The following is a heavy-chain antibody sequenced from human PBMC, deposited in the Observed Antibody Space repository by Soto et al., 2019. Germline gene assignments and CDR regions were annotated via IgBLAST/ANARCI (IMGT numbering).Heavy chain of an antibody. Sequence: GGSLRLSCAASGFTFSDYALNWVRQAPGKGLEWVSGISWNSGSIGYADSVKGRFTISRDNAKNSLYLQMNSLRAEDTALYYCAKEGNAFDIWGQGTMVTVSS. CDR3: AKEGNAFDI. CDR1: GFTFSDYA. J-gene: IGHJ3*02. CDR2: ISWNSGSI. V-gene: IGHV3-9*01.